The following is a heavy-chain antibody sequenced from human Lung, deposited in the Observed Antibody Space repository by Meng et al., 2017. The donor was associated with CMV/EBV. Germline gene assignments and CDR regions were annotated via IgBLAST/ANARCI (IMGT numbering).Heavy chain of an antibody. CDR2: FDKTGTT. CDR1: SFSGYY. D-gene: IGHD3-3*01. V-gene: IGHV4-34*02. CDR3: ARGTWSGYSN. J-gene: IGHJ4*02. Sequence: QVQLQQGGAGLLKPSETLSLTCAVESFSGYYLRWIRQPPGKGLEWIGEFDKTGTTNYNVSLRSRVILSIDASKKHFSLNLRSMTAADTAVYFCARGTWSGYSNWGQGSLVTVSS.